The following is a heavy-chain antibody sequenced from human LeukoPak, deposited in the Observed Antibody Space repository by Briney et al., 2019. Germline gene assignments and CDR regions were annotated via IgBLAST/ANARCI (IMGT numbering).Heavy chain of an antibody. V-gene: IGHV4-59*08. J-gene: IGHJ4*02. CDR1: GGSISSYH. D-gene: IGHD2-15*01. CDR3: ARLLEADYFDH. CDR2: IYYSGST. Sequence: SETLSLTCTVSGGSISSYHWSWIRQPPGKGLEWIGYIYYSGSTNYNPSLKSRVTISVDTSKNQFSLKLSSVTAADTAVYYCARLLEADYFDHWGQGTLVTVSS.